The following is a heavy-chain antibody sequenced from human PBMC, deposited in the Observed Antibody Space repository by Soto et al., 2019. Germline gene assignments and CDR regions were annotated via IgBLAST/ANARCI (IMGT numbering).Heavy chain of an antibody. D-gene: IGHD3-3*01. Sequence: SETLSLTCTVSGGSISSYYWSWIRQPPGKGLEWIGYIYYSGSTNYNPSLKSRVTISVDTSKNQFSLKLSSVTAADTAVYYCARGWRDYDFWSGYYGIDYWGQGTLVTVSS. CDR2: IYYSGST. CDR1: GGSISSYY. V-gene: IGHV4-59*12. CDR3: ARGWRDYDFWSGYYGIDY. J-gene: IGHJ4*02.